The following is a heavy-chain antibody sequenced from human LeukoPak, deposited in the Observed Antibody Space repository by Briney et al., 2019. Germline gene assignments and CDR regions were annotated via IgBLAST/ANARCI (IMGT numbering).Heavy chain of an antibody. V-gene: IGHV3-74*01. D-gene: IGHD2-15*01. Sequence: GGFLGLSCASSGFTFSTYWIHWVRQARGRGLVWVSRVSPVGSVTFFADSVKGRFTISRDNAKNTLYLQMNSLRVEDPAVYYCARDWHCNRGSCYRVPPPWGQGPLVTVSS. J-gene: IGHJ4*02. CDR3: ARDWHCNRGSCYRVPPP. CDR2: VSPVGSVT. CDR1: GFTFSTYW.